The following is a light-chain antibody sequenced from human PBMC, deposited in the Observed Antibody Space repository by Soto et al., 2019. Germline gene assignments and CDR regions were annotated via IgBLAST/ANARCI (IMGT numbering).Light chain of an antibody. Sequence: DIQMTQSPSSLSVSVGDTVTITCRASQRISTFLNWYQQKPGKAPNLLIYAASRLQSGVPSRFSGSGSGTDFTLTISSLQPEDFATYYCQQSYSTPPLTFGGGTKVEIK. J-gene: IGKJ4*01. CDR2: AAS. CDR3: QQSYSTPPLT. CDR1: QRISTF. V-gene: IGKV1-39*01.